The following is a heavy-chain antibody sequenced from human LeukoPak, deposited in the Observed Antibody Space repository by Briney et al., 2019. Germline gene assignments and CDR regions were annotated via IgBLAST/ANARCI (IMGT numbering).Heavy chain of an antibody. CDR1: GFTFSSYW. CDR3: ARGLSSGYLDYFDY. CDR2: IKEDGGGK. D-gene: IGHD3-22*01. V-gene: IGHV3-7*05. J-gene: IGHJ4*02. Sequence: GGSLRLSCAASGFTFSSYWMSWVRQGPGKGLEWVANIKEDGGGKYYVDSVKGRFTISRDNAENSLYLRMNSLRAEDTAVYYCARGLSSGYLDYFDYWGQGTLVTVSS.